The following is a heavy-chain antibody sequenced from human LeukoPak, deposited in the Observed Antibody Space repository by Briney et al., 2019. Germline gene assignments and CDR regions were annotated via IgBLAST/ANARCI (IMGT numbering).Heavy chain of an antibody. CDR2: IYYSGST. Sequence: SETLSLTCTVSGGSISSYYWSWIRQPPGKGLEWIGYIYYSGSTNYNPSLKSRVTMSVDTSKNQFSLKLSSVTAADTAVYYCARDLNDYVWGSYRLWGQGTLVTVSS. D-gene: IGHD3-16*02. CDR1: GGSISSYY. J-gene: IGHJ4*02. CDR3: ARDLNDYVWGSYRL. V-gene: IGHV4-59*12.